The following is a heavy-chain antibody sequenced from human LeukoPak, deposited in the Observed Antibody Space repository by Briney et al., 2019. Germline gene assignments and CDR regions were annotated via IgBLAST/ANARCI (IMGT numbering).Heavy chain of an antibody. Sequence: ASVEVSCKVSGYTLTELSMHWVRQAPGKGLEWMGGFDPEDGETIYAQKFQGRVTMTEDTSTDTAYMELSSLRSEDTAVYYCATETPHNYYGSGSYGYWGQGTLVTVSS. CDR1: GYTLTELS. CDR2: FDPEDGET. V-gene: IGHV1-24*01. J-gene: IGHJ4*02. CDR3: ATETPHNYYGSGSYGY. D-gene: IGHD3-10*01.